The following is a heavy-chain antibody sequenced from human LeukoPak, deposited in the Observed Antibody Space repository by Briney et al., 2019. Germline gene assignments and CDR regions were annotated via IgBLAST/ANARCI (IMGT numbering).Heavy chain of an antibody. CDR3: ATAGARYCSGGNCLDY. D-gene: IGHD2-15*01. CDR2: ITPIFGTA. J-gene: IGHJ4*02. CDR1: GGTFSSYA. Sequence: SVKVSCKASGGTFSSYAISWVRQAPGQGLEWMGGITPIFGTANYAQKFQGRVTITADESTSTAYMELSSLRSEDTAVYYCATAGARYCSGGNCLDYWGQGTLVTVSS. V-gene: IGHV1-69*01.